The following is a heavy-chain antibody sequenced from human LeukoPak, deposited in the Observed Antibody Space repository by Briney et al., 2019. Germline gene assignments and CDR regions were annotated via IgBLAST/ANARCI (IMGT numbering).Heavy chain of an antibody. J-gene: IGHJ4*02. V-gene: IGHV1-46*01. CDR3: ARVENYDYVWGSYRYTDYYFDY. D-gene: IGHD3-16*02. CDR2: INPSGGST. Sequence: GASVKVSCKASGYTFTSYYMHWVRQAPGQGLEWMGIINPSGGSTSYAQKFQGRVTMTRDTSTSTVYMELSSLRSEDTAVYYCARVENYDYVWGSYRYTDYYFDYWGQGTLVTVSS. CDR1: GYTFTSYY.